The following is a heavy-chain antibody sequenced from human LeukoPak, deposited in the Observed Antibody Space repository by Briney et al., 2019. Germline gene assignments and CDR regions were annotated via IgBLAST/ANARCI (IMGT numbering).Heavy chain of an antibody. CDR2: INHSGST. CDR3: ARESLTWLQSRTSWFDP. J-gene: IGHJ5*02. Sequence: PSETLSLTCAVYGGSFSGYYWSWIRQPPGKGLEWIGEINHSGSTNYNPSLKSRVTISVDTSKNQFSLRLSSVTAADTAVYYCARESLTWLQSRTSWFDPWGQGTLVTVSS. CDR1: GGSFSGYY. D-gene: IGHD5-24*01. V-gene: IGHV4-34*01.